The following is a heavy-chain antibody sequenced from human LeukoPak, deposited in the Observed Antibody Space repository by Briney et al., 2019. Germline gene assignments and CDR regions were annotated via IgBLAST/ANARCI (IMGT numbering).Heavy chain of an antibody. CDR2: LSGVGTSL. CDR3: ARVSSGSRRDGYNVVDY. J-gene: IGHJ4*02. V-gene: IGHV3-23*01. Sequence: GGSLRLSCAASGFTFSNYAMSWVRQAPGKGLQWVSSLSGVGTSLYYADSVRGRFTISRDNSKNTMYLQMHSLRAEDTAVYYCARVSSGSRRDGYNVVDYWGQGTLVTVSS. CDR1: GFTFSNYA. D-gene: IGHD5-24*01.